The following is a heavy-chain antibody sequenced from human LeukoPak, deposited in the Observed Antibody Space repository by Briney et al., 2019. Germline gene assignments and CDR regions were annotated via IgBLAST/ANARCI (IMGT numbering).Heavy chain of an antibody. CDR2: IYYSGST. J-gene: IGHJ4*02. CDR1: GGSISSSSYY. Sequence: SETLSLTCTVSGGSISSSSYYWGWIRQPPGKGLEWIGSIYYSGSTYYNPSLKSRATISVDTSKSQFSLKLSSVTAADTAIYYCARGYSSSWYYFDYWGQGTLVTVSS. D-gene: IGHD6-13*01. CDR3: ARGYSSSWYYFDY. V-gene: IGHV4-39*07.